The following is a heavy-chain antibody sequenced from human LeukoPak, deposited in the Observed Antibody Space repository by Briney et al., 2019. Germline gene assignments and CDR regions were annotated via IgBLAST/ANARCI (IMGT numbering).Heavy chain of an antibody. V-gene: IGHV4-34*01. CDR2: IYYSGST. Sequence: SETLSLTCAVYGGSFSGYYWSWIRQPPGKELEWIGSIYYSGSTYYNPSLNSRVTISVDTSKNQFSLKLSSVTAADTAVYYCGRDYLGGNPDAFDIWGQGTMVTVSS. CDR1: GGSFSGYY. D-gene: IGHD4-23*01. J-gene: IGHJ3*02. CDR3: GRDYLGGNPDAFDI.